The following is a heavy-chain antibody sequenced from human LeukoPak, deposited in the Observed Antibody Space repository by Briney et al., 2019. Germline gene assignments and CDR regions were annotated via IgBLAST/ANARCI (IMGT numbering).Heavy chain of an antibody. CDR1: GGTFSSYA. CDR3: ARGDDSSGYFSDY. CDR2: IIPIFGTA. Sequence: SVKVSRKASGGTFSSYAISWVRQAPGQGLEWMGGIIPIFGTANYAQKFQGRVTITADESTSTAYMELSSLRSEDTAVYYCARGDDSSGYFSDYWGQGTLVTVSS. J-gene: IGHJ4*02. V-gene: IGHV1-69*13. D-gene: IGHD3-22*01.